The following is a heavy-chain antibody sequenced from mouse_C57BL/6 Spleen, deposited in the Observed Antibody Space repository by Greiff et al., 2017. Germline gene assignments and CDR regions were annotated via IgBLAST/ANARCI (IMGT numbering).Heavy chain of an antibody. CDR3: ARQYYGSSYYFDY. CDR1: GYTFTSYW. D-gene: IGHD1-1*01. CDR2: IDPSDSYT. Sequence: QVQLKQPGAELVKPGASVKLSCKASGYTFTSYWMQWVKQRPGQGLEWIGEIDPSDSYTNYNQKFKGKATLTVDTSSSTAYMQLSSLTSEDSAVYYCARQYYGSSYYFDYWGQGTTLTVSS. J-gene: IGHJ2*01. V-gene: IGHV1-50*01.